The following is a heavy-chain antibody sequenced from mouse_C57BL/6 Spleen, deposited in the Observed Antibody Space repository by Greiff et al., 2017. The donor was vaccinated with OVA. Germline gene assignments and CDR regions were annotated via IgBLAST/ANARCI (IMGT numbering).Heavy chain of an antibody. CDR2: IHPNSGST. V-gene: IGHV1-64*01. J-gene: IGHJ2*01. D-gene: IGHD1-1*01. CDR1: GYTFTSYW. Sequence: VKLQQSGAELVKPGASVKLSCKASGYTFTSYWMHWVKQRPGQGLEWIGMIHPNSGSTNYNEKFKSKATLTVDKSSSTAYMQLSSLTSEDSAVYYCARGVLRSYFDYWGQGTTLTVSS. CDR3: ARGVLRSYFDY.